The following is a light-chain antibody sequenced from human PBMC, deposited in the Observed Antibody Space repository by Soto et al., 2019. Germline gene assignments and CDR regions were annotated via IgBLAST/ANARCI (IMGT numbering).Light chain of an antibody. CDR3: HQRHTWPGGT. Sequence: EIVLTQSPATLALSPGERATLSCRASQSVNSYLAWYQQRPGQAPRLVIYDASNRATGIPARFSGSGSGTDFTLTISSLEPEDFALYYCHQRHTWPGGTFGQGTKVEIK. V-gene: IGKV3-11*01. CDR1: QSVNSY. J-gene: IGKJ1*01. CDR2: DAS.